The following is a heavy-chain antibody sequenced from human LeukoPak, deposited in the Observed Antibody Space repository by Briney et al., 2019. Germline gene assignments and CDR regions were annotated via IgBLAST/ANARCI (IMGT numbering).Heavy chain of an antibody. D-gene: IGHD6-19*01. CDR3: AREQWLATTPNEKKYYMDV. J-gene: IGHJ6*03. V-gene: IGHV3-7*01. Sequence: PGGSLRLSCAASGFTFSSYWMSWVRQAPGKGLEWVANIKQDGSEKYYVDSVKGRFTISRDNAKNSLYLQMNSLRAEDTAVYYCAREQWLATTPNEKKYYMDVWGKGTTVTVSS. CDR2: IKQDGSEK. CDR1: GFTFSSYW.